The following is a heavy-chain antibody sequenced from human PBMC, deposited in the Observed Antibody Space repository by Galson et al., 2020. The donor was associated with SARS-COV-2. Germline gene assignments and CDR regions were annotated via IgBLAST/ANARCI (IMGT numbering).Heavy chain of an antibody. Sequence: GGSLRLSCAASGFTFSSYAMSWVRQAPGKGLEWVSAISGSGGSTYYADSVKGRFTISRDNSKNTLFLQMNSLRADDTAVYYCASRSGWYSPIDYWGQGTLVTVSS. D-gene: IGHD6-19*01. CDR1: GFTFSSYA. CDR3: ASRSGWYSPIDY. CDR2: ISGSGGST. J-gene: IGHJ4*02. V-gene: IGHV3-23*01.